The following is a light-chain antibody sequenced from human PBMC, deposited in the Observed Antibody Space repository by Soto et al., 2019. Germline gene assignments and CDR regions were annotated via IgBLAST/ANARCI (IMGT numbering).Light chain of an antibody. Sequence: EIVLTQSPGTLSLSPGERATLSCRASQSVSSSYLVWHQQKPGQAPRLLIYAASRRATGIPDRFSGSGSGTDFTLTISRLEHEHFAVYYCQQYGSSPWTFGQGTKVDIK. V-gene: IGKV3-20*01. J-gene: IGKJ1*01. CDR1: QSVSSSY. CDR3: QQYGSSPWT. CDR2: AAS.